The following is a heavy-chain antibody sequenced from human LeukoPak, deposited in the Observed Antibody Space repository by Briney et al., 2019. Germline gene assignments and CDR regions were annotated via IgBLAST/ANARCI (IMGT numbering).Heavy chain of an antibody. D-gene: IGHD2-15*01. CDR1: GYTFTSYG. CDR2: ISVYNGNT. V-gene: IGHV1-18*01. Sequence: GASVKVSCKASGYTFTSYGISWVRQAPGQGLEWMGWISVYNGNTNYAQKLQGRVTMTTDTSTSTAYMELRSLRSDDTAVYYCARVKWPHWYCSGGSCHTSLNDYWGQGTLVTVSS. CDR3: ARVKWPHWYCSGGSCHTSLNDY. J-gene: IGHJ4*02.